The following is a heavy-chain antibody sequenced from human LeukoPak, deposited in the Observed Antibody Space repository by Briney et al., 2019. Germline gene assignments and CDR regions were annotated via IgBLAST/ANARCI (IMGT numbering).Heavy chain of an antibody. CDR3: ARVRLDYYDSSGYYYGGNDY. Sequence: GGSLRLCCAASGFTFDDYGMSWVRQAPGKGLEWVSGINWNGGSTGYADSVKGRFTISRDNAKNSLYLQMNSLRAEDTALYHCARVRLDYYDSSGYYYGGNDYWGQGTLVTVSS. CDR1: GFTFDDYG. D-gene: IGHD3-22*01. J-gene: IGHJ4*02. V-gene: IGHV3-20*01. CDR2: INWNGGST.